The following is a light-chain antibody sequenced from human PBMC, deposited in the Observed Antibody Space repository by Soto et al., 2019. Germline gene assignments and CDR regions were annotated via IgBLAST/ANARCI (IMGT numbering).Light chain of an antibody. Sequence: LTQSPSLLSASIGDRATLSCRASQIVSGSYLAWYQQKPGQAPMLLIYGASTRATGIPARFSGSGSGTDLTLTISSLEPEDFAVYYCQHRNNRPFSFGPGTKVDI. CDR2: GAS. CDR3: QHRNNRPFS. J-gene: IGKJ3*01. CDR1: QIVSGSY. V-gene: IGKV3D-20*02.